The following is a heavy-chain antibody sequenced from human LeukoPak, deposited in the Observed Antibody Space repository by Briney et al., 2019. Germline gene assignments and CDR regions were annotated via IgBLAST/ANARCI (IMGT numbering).Heavy chain of an antibody. CDR1: GGTFSSYA. CDR2: IIPILGIA. CDR3: ARGPTTDLDY. D-gene: IGHD4-17*01. J-gene: IGHJ4*02. Sequence: SVKVSCKASGGTFSSYAVSWVRQAPGQGLEWMGRIIPILGIATYAQKFQGRVTMTRDTSTSTVYMELSSLRSEDTAVYYCARGPTTDLDYWGQGTLVTVSS. V-gene: IGHV1-69*04.